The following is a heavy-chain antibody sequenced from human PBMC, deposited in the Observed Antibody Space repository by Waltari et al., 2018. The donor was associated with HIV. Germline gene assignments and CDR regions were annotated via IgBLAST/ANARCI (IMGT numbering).Heavy chain of an antibody. V-gene: IGHV4-59*08. CDR3: ARHLMPYDSSGGGAFDI. CDR1: GGSISTYY. Sequence: QVQLQESGPGLVKPSETLSLTCSVSGGSISTYYWSWIRQPPGKGLEWIGYIYYSGSTNHNPSLKSRGTRSVDTSKNQFSLKLSSVTAADTAVYYCARHLMPYDSSGGGAFDIWGQGTMVTVSS. D-gene: IGHD3-22*01. CDR2: IYYSGST. J-gene: IGHJ3*02.